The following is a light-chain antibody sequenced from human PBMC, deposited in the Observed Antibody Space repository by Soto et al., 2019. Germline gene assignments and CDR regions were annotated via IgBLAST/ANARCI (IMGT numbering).Light chain of an antibody. CDR1: QSVGSIY. J-gene: IGKJ5*01. CDR2: GTS. CDR3: QQYGSSPTT. Sequence: ENVLTQSPGTLSLSPGERGTLSFRASQSVGSIYLAWYQQKPGQAPRLLIYGTSKRARGVPDRFSGSGSGADFALTISRLEPEDFAVYYCQQYGSSPTTFGQGTRLEI. V-gene: IGKV3-20*01.